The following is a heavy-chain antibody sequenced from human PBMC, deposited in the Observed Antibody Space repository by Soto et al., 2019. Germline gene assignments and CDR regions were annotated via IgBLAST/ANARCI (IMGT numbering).Heavy chain of an antibody. J-gene: IGHJ4*02. CDR2: IYSGGNT. CDR1: GGSITSHHYY. V-gene: IGHV4-39*01. D-gene: IGHD2-2*01. Sequence: QLQVQESGPGQVKPSQTLSLTCTVSGGSITSHHYYWGWIRQPPGKGLEGIGSIYSGGNTYYNPSLRSRLTIFVDTAKNLISLKLSSVTAADSAIYYCGSGPSTTWIDNWGLGTQVSVSS. CDR3: GSGPSTTWIDN.